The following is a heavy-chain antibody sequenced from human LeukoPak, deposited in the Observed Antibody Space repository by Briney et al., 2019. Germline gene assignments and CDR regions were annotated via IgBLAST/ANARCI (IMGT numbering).Heavy chain of an antibody. J-gene: IGHJ3*02. CDR1: GASITSCY. CDR3: VRDGANWEEPNDAFDT. Sequence: SETLSLTCAVSGASITSCYWSWVRQSAGKGLEWIGRLYTTGTTNYNPSLKSRVTMSGDSSKNQLSLTLTSVTAADTAVCYCVRDGANWEEPNDAFDTWGQGTLVTVSS. CDR2: LYTTGTT. V-gene: IGHV4-4*07. D-gene: IGHD1-26*01.